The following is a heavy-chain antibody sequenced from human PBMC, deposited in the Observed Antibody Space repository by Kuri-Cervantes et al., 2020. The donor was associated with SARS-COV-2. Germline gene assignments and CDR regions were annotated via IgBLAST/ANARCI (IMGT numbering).Heavy chain of an antibody. CDR2: IYHSGST. CDR1: GGSISSGGYS. V-gene: IGHV4-30-2*01. CDR3: AREPYSSSWYEGGGAFDI. J-gene: IGHJ3*02. Sequence: SCAVSGGSISSGGYSWSWIRQPPGKGLEWIGYIYHSGSTYYNPSLKSRVTISVDRSKNQFSLRLSSVTAADTAVYYCAREPYSSSWYEGGGAFDIWGQGTMVTVSS. D-gene: IGHD6-13*01.